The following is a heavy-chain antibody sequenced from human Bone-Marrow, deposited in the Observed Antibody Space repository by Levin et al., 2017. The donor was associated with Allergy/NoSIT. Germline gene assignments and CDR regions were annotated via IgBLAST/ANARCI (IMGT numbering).Heavy chain of an antibody. D-gene: IGHD2/OR15-2a*01. Sequence: SETLSLTCTVSGDSINSGAFYWTWVRQRPGQGLEWIASIFTTGGTNYNASLNGRLTTSLDTSNNQFSLKLESVTAGDTAVYYCARAFRFFDFWGQGALVTVSS. CDR1: GDSINSGAFY. CDR2: IFTTGGT. CDR3: ARAFRFFDF. J-gene: IGHJ4*02. V-gene: IGHV4-31*03.